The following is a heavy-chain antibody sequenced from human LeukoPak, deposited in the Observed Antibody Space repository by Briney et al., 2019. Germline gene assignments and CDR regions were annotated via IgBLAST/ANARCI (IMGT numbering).Heavy chain of an antibody. D-gene: IGHD6-13*01. CDR1: GGSFSGYY. V-gene: IGHV4-34*01. J-gene: IGHJ4*02. Sequence: PSEALSLTCAVYGGSFSGYYWSWTRQPPGKGLEWIGEINHSGSTNYNPSLKSRVTISVDTSKNQFSLKLSSVTAADTAVYYCARHVNRITAAAVFDYWGQGTLVTVSS. CDR2: INHSGST. CDR3: ARHVNRITAAAVFDY.